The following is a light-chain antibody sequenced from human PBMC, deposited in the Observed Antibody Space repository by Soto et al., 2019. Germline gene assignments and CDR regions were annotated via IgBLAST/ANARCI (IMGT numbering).Light chain of an antibody. Sequence: QSVLTQSPSVSAAPGQKVTISCSGSSSNIGNNYVSWYQQLPGTAPKLLIYDNNKRPSGIPDRFSGSKSGTSGTLDITGLQTGDEADYYCSTYINSITFVIFGGGTKVTVL. CDR2: DNN. J-gene: IGLJ2*01. V-gene: IGLV1-51*01. CDR3: STYINSITFVI. CDR1: SSNIGNNY.